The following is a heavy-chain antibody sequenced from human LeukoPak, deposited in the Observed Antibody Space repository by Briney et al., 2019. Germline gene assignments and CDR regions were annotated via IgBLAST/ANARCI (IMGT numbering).Heavy chain of an antibody. D-gene: IGHD4-23*01. Sequence: SETPSLTCAVYGGSFSGYYWSWIRQPPGKGLEWIGEINHSGSTDYNPSLKSRVTISVDTSKNQFSLKLSSVTAADTAVYYCARSDYGGNSDLNAFDIWGQGTMVTVSS. J-gene: IGHJ3*02. CDR2: INHSGST. CDR1: GGSFSGYY. CDR3: ARSDYGGNSDLNAFDI. V-gene: IGHV4-34*01.